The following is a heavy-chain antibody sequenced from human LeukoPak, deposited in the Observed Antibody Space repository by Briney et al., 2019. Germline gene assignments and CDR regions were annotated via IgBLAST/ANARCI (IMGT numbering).Heavy chain of an antibody. J-gene: IGHJ4*02. Sequence: SETLSLTCTVSGGSISSYYWSWIRQPAGKGLEWIGRIYSSGSTNYNPSLKSRVTISVDTSKNQFSLNLSSVTAEDTAVYYCARMNSYVSGSLDYWGQGTLVTVSS. CDR2: IYSSGST. V-gene: IGHV4-4*07. CDR3: ARMNSYVSGSLDY. CDR1: GGSISSYY. D-gene: IGHD3-10*01.